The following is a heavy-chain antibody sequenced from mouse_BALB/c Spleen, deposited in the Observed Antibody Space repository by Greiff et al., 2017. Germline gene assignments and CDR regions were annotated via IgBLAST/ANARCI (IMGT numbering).Heavy chain of an antibody. CDR1: GYSITSDYA. J-gene: IGHJ4*01. V-gene: IGHV3-2*02. Sequence: VQLKESGPGLVKPSQSLSLTCTVTGYSITSDYAWNWIRQFPGNKLEWMGYISYSGSTSYNPSLKSRISITRDTSKNQFFLQLNSVTTEDTATYYCARSNWEWNYYAMDYWGQGTSVTVSS. CDR3: ARSNWEWNYYAMDY. CDR2: ISYSGST. D-gene: IGHD4-1*01.